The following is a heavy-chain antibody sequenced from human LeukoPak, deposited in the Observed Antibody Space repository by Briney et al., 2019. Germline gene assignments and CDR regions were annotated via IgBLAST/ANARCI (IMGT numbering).Heavy chain of an antibody. V-gene: IGHV4-39*07. CDR1: GGSISSSTYC. J-gene: IGHJ6*03. CDR2: FYYSGST. CDR3: ARVYCSSTSCFGAVGLSGYYYMDV. Sequence: SETLSLTCTVSGGSISSSTYCWGWIRQPPGKGLEWIGSFYYSGSTNYNPSLKSRVTISVDTSKNQFSLKLSSVTAADTAVYYCARVYCSSTSCFGAVGLSGYYYMDVWGKGTTVTVSS. D-gene: IGHD2-2*01.